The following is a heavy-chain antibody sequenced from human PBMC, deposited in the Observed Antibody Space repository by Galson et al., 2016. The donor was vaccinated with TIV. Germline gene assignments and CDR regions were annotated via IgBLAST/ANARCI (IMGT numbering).Heavy chain of an antibody. CDR2: IIPLFGTI. V-gene: IGHV1-69*13. Sequence: SVKVSCKASGGTFSTYVFNWVRLAPGQGLEWMGGIIPLFGTINYAQKFQGRVTITADESSTTVYMELNSLRSGDTAVYYCSSDRNTALDRYHQHYGLDVWGQGTTVTVSS. CDR1: GGTFSTYV. CDR3: SSDRNTALDRYHQHYGLDV. J-gene: IGHJ6*02. D-gene: IGHD5-18*01.